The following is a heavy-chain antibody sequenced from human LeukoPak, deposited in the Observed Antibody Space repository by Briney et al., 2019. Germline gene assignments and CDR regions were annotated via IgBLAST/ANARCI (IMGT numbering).Heavy chain of an antibody. J-gene: IGHJ5*02. CDR3: VRTQPRSRLLDR. CDR1: ELSVSDNY. D-gene: IGHD1-26*01. Sequence: GGSLRLSCAASELSVSDNYMSWVRQAPGKGLEWVSILYSGGNTYYTDSVKGRFTISKDTSKNTLYLQMNSLRADDTAVYYCVRTQPRSRLLDRWGQGTLVTVSS. V-gene: IGHV3-53*01. CDR2: LYSGGNT.